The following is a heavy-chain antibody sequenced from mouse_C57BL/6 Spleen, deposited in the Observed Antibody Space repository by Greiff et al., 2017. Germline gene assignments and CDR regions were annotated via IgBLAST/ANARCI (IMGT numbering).Heavy chain of an antibody. J-gene: IGHJ2*01. CDR1: GYTFTDHT. V-gene: IGHV1-78*01. CDR2: IYPRDGST. D-gene: IGHD2-2*01. CDR3: ARAPYGYDGVYFDY. Sequence: VKLQESDAELVKPGASVKISCKVSGYTFTDHTIHWMKQRPEQGLEWIGYIYPRDGSTKYNEKFKGKATLTADKSSSTAYMQLNSLTSEDSAVYFCARAPYGYDGVYFDYWGQGTTLTVSS.